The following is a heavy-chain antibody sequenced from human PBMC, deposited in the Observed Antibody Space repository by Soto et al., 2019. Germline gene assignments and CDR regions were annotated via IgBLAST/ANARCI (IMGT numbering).Heavy chain of an antibody. Sequence: SETLPLTCSVSGGSISSGDYYWSWIRQPPGKGLEWIGYISYSGTTYYNPSLKSRVIISMDMSKNQFSLKLSSVTAADTAMYYCARHKNYYDSNLDYWGQGTLVTVSS. D-gene: IGHD3-22*01. J-gene: IGHJ4*02. CDR2: ISYSGTT. CDR3: ARHKNYYDSNLDY. CDR1: GGSISSGDYY. V-gene: IGHV4-30-4*01.